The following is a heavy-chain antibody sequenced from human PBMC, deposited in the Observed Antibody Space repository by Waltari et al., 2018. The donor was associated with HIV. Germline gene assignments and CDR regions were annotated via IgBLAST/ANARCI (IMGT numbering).Heavy chain of an antibody. D-gene: IGHD3-3*01. CDR1: GFTFSSYA. V-gene: IGHV3-23*01. CDR3: AKDRSPYYDFWSGIYYFDY. Sequence: EVQLLESGGGLVQPGGSLRLSCAASGFTFSSYAMSWVRPAPGKGLEWVSAISGSGGSTCYADSVKGRFTISIDNSKNTLYLKMNSLRAEDTAVYYCAKDRSPYYDFWSGIYYFDYWGQGTLVTVSS. J-gene: IGHJ4*02. CDR2: ISGSGGST.